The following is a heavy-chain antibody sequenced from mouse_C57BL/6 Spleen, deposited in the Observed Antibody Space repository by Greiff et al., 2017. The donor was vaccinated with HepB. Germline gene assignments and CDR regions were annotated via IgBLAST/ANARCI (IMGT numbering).Heavy chain of an antibody. V-gene: IGHV5-17*01. Sequence: EVKLVESGGGLVKPGGSLKLSCAASGFTFSDYGMHWVRQAPEKGLEWVAYISSGSSTLYYADTVKGRFTISRDNAKNTLFLQMTSLRSEDTAMYYCARRTYYSNYYAMDYWGQGTSVTVSS. D-gene: IGHD2-5*01. CDR3: ARRTYYSNYYAMDY. CDR1: GFTFSDYG. J-gene: IGHJ4*01. CDR2: ISSGSSTL.